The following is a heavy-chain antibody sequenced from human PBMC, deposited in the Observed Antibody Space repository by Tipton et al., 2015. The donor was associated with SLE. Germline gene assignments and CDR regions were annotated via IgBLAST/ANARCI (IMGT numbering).Heavy chain of an antibody. J-gene: IGHJ3*02. V-gene: IGHV1-69*01. CDR2: IIPIFGTT. CDR1: GGTFSRYG. Sequence: QVQLVQSGAEVKKPGSSVKVSCKASGGTFSRYGFTWVRQAPGQGLEWMGGIIPIFGTTNYAQKFQGRVTITTDDSTSTAYMELRSLRSEDTAVYYCASQPAGAFDIWGQGTMVTVSS. CDR3: ASQPAGAFDI.